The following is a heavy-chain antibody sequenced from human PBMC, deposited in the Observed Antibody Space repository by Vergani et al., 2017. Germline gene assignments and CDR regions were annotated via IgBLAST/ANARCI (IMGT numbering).Heavy chain of an antibody. Sequence: QVQLPESGPGLVKPSGTLSLTCAVSGGSLSSSNWWSWVRQPPVKGLEWIGEIYHSGSTNYNPSLKSLVTISVDKSKDQFSLKLSSVTAADTAVYYCARVAPLWDIAVAEHFDYWGQGTLVTVSS. CDR2: IYHSGST. D-gene: IGHD6-19*01. V-gene: IGHV4-4*02. CDR3: ARVAPLWDIAVAEHFDY. CDR1: GGSLSSSNW. J-gene: IGHJ4*02.